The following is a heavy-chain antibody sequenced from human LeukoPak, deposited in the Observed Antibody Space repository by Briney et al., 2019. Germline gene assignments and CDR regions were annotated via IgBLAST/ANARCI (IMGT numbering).Heavy chain of an antibody. CDR1: GGSFSGYY. Sequence: PSETLSLTCAVYGGSFSGYYWSWIRQPPGKGLEWTGSIYYSGSTYYNPSLKSRVTISVDTSKNQFSLKLSSVTAADTAVYYCAREATQNWFDPWGQGTLVTVSS. CDR3: AREATQNWFDP. D-gene: IGHD1-26*01. V-gene: IGHV4-34*01. J-gene: IGHJ5*02. CDR2: IYYSGST.